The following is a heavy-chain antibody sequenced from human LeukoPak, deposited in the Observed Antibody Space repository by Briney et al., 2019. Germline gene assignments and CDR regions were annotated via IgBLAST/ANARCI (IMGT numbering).Heavy chain of an antibody. V-gene: IGHV1-69*04. CDR1: GGTFSSYA. CDR3: AREGYSYGSYVYYYGMGV. J-gene: IGHJ6*02. D-gene: IGHD5-18*01. CDR2: IIPILGIA. Sequence: ASVKVSCQASGGTFSSYAISWVRQAPGHGLKWMGRIIPILGIANYAQEFQGRVTITADKSTSTAYMELSSLRSEDTAVYYCAREGYSYGSYVYYYGMGVWDQGTTVTVSS.